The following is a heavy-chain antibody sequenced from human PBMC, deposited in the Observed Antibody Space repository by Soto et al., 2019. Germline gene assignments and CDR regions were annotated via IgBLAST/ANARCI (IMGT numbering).Heavy chain of an antibody. V-gene: IGHV5-51*01. CDR3: ARGAAPKNTYYYYGMDV. CDR1: GYSFTSYW. D-gene: IGHD1-26*01. CDR2: IYPGDSDT. Sequence: GESLKISCKGSGYSFTSYWIGWVRQMPGKGLEWMGIIYPGDSDTRYSPSFQGQVTISADKSISTAYLQWSSLKASDTAMYYCARGAAPKNTYYYYGMDVWGQGTTVTVSS. J-gene: IGHJ6*02.